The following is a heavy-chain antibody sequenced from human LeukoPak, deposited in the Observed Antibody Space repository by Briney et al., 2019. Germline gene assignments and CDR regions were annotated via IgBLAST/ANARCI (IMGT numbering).Heavy chain of an antibody. Sequence: PGGSLRLSCAASGFSFEEYGMGGVREARGNGLEWLSYISSSSNATHYADSVKGRFTISRDKTKNSLYLQMNDLRDEDTAVYFCSRDQDRSTESYGMDVWGQGTTVTVSS. J-gene: IGHJ6*02. CDR3: SRDQDRSTESYGMDV. D-gene: IGHD2/OR15-2a*01. V-gene: IGHV3-48*02. CDR2: ISSSSNAT. CDR1: GFSFEEYG.